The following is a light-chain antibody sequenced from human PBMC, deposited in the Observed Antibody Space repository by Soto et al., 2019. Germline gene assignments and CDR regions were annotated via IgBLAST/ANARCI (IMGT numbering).Light chain of an antibody. CDR3: QQDYNSSIT. CDR2: DAS. V-gene: IGKV1-33*01. CDR1: QDIATF. Sequence: DIQMTQSPSSLSASAGDRITITCQASQDIATFLNWYQQKPGKAPRLLIYDASTLKPGDTSRFSGSGSGTDFTFTISSLQPEDIAVYYCQQDYNSSITFGQGTRLEIK. J-gene: IGKJ5*01.